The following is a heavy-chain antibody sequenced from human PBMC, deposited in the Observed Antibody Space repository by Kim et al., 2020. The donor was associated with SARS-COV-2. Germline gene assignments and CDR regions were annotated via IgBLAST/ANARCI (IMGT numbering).Heavy chain of an antibody. D-gene: IGHD1-26*01. CDR1: GISFATYE. CDR2: ISSSGTTI. J-gene: IGHJ4*02. V-gene: IGHV3-48*03. CDR3: ARERGGYDY. Sequence: GGSLRLSCVASGISFATYEMNWVRQAPGKGLEWISYISSSGTTIYYADSVKGRFTISRDNAKNSLFLQMSNLSADDTAVYHCARERGGYDYWGQGSLVT.